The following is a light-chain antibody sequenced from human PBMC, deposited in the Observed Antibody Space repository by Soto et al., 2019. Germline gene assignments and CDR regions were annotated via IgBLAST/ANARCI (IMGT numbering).Light chain of an antibody. CDR1: QNVTSN. CDR3: QQYDDWG. J-gene: IGKJ1*01. Sequence: MVMTQSPATLSVSPGERVTLSCRTSQNVTSNLAWYQLKPGQTPSLLIYGTSTRAPDIPVRFSGSGSGTEFTLTISTVQSEDSAIDYCQQYDDWGFGPGTKVEIK. V-gene: IGKV3-15*01. CDR2: GTS.